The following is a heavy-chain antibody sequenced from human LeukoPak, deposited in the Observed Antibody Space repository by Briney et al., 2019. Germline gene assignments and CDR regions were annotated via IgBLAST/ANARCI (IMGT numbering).Heavy chain of an antibody. D-gene: IGHD3-22*01. Sequence: GGSLRLSCAASGFSFSTYGMHSVRQAPGKGLEWVAMIWYDASGQHYADSVKGRFTISRDTSKNTLYLQMNSLRAEDTAVYFCARDSLYDDNGYYHYFDYWGQGTLVTVSS. CDR3: ARDSLYDDNGYYHYFDY. V-gene: IGHV3-33*01. CDR2: IWYDASGQ. CDR1: GFSFSTYG. J-gene: IGHJ4*02.